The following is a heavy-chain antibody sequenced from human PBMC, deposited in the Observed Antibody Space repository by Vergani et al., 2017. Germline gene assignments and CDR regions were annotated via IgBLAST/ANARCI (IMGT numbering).Heavy chain of an antibody. D-gene: IGHD3-10*01. J-gene: IGHJ6*02. CDR1: GYTFTSYY. CDR3: ARDQYYLGAGSFPYFYYYGLDV. Sequence: QVQLVQSGAAVKKPGASVKVSCKASGYTFTSYYMHWVRQAPGQGLEWMGIINPSGGSTSYAQKFQGRVTMTRDTSTSTVYMELSSLRSEDTAVYYCARDQYYLGAGSFPYFYYYGLDVWGQGTAVTVSS. CDR2: INPSGGST. V-gene: IGHV1-46*01.